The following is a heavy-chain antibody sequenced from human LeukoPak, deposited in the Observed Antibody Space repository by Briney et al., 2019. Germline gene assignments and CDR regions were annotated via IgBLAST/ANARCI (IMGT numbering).Heavy chain of an antibody. CDR3: ARQDVETEQGGYFDY. J-gene: IGHJ4*02. Sequence: PSETLSLTCTVSGGSLSSSSFYWGWVRQTPGKGLEWIGNIYYSGSTYYNPSLKSRVTISVDTSKNQFSLKLSSVTAADTAVYYCARQDVETEQGGYFDYWGQGTLVTVSS. D-gene: IGHD5-24*01. V-gene: IGHV4-39*01. CDR2: IYYSGST. CDR1: GGSLSSSSFY.